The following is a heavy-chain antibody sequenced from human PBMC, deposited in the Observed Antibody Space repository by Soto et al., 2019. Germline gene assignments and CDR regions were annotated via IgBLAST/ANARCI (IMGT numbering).Heavy chain of an antibody. V-gene: IGHV1-69*13. D-gene: IGHD3-22*01. Sequence: SVKVSCKASGGTFSSYAISWVRQAPGQGLEWMGGIIPIFGTANYAQKFQGRVTITADESTSTAYMELSSLRSEDTAVYYCARSLYYYDSSGYYYRWFDYWGQGTLVTV. CDR2: IIPIFGTA. CDR1: GGTFSSYA. J-gene: IGHJ5*01. CDR3: ARSLYYYDSSGYYYRWFDY.